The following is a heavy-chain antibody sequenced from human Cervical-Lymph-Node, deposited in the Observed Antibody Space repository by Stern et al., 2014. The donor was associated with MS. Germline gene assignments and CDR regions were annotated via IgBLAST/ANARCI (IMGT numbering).Heavy chain of an antibody. J-gene: IGHJ4*02. CDR2: ISYDGINK. D-gene: IGHD1-26*01. CDR1: GFTFSYYG. CDR3: ARKSLWDLYIDY. V-gene: IGHV3-30*03. Sequence: VQLVESGGGVVQPGRSLRLSCAASGFTFSYYGMHWVRQAPGKGLEWVAVISYDGINKYYADSVKGQFTISRDNSKNTLYLQMNSLRAEDTAVYFCARKSLWDLYIDYWGQGTLVTVSS.